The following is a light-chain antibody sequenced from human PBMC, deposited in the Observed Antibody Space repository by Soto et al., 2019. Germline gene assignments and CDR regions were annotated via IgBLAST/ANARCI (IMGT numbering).Light chain of an antibody. J-gene: IGKJ1*01. CDR3: QHYESLPLT. CDR2: QAS. V-gene: IGKV1-5*03. Sequence: DIQMTQSPSTLSASVGDRVTITCRASQSISSWLAWYHQKPGKAPKLLIYQASSLESGVPSRFSGSGSGTEFTLTISVLQPDDFATYYWQHYESLPLTFGQGTKVEIK. CDR1: QSISSW.